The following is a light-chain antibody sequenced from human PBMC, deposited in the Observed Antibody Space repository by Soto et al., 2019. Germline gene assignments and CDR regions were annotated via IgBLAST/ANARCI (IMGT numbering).Light chain of an antibody. Sequence: ETVLTQSPGTLSLSPGERATLSCRASQSVWGSLLAWYQHKPGQTPRLLIYGASSRATGIPDRFSGSGSGTQLALTISRLEPEEFAVYYCQQYGSPWTFGQGTKVEIK. V-gene: IGKV3-20*01. CDR2: GAS. CDR1: QSVWGSL. J-gene: IGKJ1*01. CDR3: QQYGSPWT.